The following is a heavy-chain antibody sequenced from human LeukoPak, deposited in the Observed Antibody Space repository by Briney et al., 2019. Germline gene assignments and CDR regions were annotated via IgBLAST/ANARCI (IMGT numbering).Heavy chain of an antibody. Sequence: ASVRVSCKASGYTFTSYYMHWVRQAPGQGLEWMGIINPSGGSTSYAQKFQGRVTMTRDTSTSTVYMELSSLRSEDTAVYYCAREGPNWNPFDYWGQGTLVTVSS. D-gene: IGHD1-20*01. J-gene: IGHJ4*02. V-gene: IGHV1-46*01. CDR3: AREGPNWNPFDY. CDR2: INPSGGST. CDR1: GYTFTSYY.